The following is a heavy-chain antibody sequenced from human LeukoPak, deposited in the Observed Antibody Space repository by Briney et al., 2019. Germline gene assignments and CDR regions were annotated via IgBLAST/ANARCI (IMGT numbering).Heavy chain of an antibody. D-gene: IGHD3-22*01. V-gene: IGHV3-23*01. CDR3: AVYYYDSSGLGWDY. CDR2: ISGSGGST. CDR1: GFTFSSYA. J-gene: IGHJ4*02. Sequence: AGGSLRLSCAASGFTFSSYAMSWVRQVPGKGLEWVSAISGSGGSTYFADSVKGRFTISRDNSKNTLYMQMNSLRAEDTAVYYCAVYYYDSSGLGWDYWGQGTLVTVSS.